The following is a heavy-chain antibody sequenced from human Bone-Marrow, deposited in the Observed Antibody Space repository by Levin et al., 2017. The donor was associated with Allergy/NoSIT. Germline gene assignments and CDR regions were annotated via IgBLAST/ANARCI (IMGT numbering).Heavy chain of an antibody. Sequence: KVSCKGSGYSFTSYWIGWVRQMPGKGLEWMGIIYPGDSDTRYSPSFQGQVTISADKSISTAYLQWSSLKASDTAMYYCARLQGQYRRSSSSYFDYWGQGTLVTVSS. CDR3: ARLQGQYRRSSSSYFDY. CDR1: GYSFTSYW. D-gene: IGHD6-6*01. CDR2: IYPGDSDT. J-gene: IGHJ4*02. V-gene: IGHV5-51*01.